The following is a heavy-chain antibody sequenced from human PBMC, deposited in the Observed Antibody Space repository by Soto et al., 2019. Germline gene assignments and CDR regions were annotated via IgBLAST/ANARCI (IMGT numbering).Heavy chain of an antibody. Sequence: SVKVSCKASGGTFSSYAISWVRQAPGQGLEWMGGIIPIFGTANYAQKFQGRVTITADVSTSTAYMELSSLRSEDTAVYYCATEGFSGSYLSNWGQGIQVTVSS. D-gene: IGHD1-26*01. V-gene: IGHV1-69*13. CDR3: ATEGFSGSYLSN. J-gene: IGHJ4*02. CDR2: IIPIFGTA. CDR1: GGTFSSYA.